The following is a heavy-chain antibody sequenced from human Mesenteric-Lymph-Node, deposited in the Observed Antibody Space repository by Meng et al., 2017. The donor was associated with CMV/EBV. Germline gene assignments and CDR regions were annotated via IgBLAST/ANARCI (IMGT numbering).Heavy chain of an antibody. Sequence: DSISSGNYDWGWIRQPPGKGLEWIGSIYYSGRPYYNASLKSRLTISIDMSKNRFSLTLDSVTAADTAIYYCVTTYCGGDCYPLGFDYWGQGALVTVSS. D-gene: IGHD2-21*01. CDR1: DSISSGNYD. J-gene: IGHJ4*02. CDR2: IYYSGRP. V-gene: IGHV4-39*07. CDR3: VTTYCGGDCYPLGFDY.